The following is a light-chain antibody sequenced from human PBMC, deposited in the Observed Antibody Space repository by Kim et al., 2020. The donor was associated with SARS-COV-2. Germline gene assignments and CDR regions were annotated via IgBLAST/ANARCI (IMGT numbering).Light chain of an antibody. J-gene: IGKJ2*01. CDR2: GAS. V-gene: IGKV3-15*01. CDR3: QQYKKWPPHT. CDR1: QSVSSS. Sequence: VSPGERATLSCRASQSVSSSLAWYQQRPGQDPRLLIYGASTRATGIPARFSGSGSGTEFTLTISSLQSEDFALYYCQQYKKWPPHTFGQGTKLEI.